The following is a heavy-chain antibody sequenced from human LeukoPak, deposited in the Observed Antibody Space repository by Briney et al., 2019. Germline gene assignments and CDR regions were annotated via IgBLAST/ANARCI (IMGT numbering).Heavy chain of an antibody. D-gene: IGHD2-8*01. J-gene: IGHJ4*02. Sequence: TGGSLRLSCAGSGFTFSSYAMSWVRQAPGKGLEWVSAICYTGSTTYDADSVKGRFTISRDNSRITLYLQINSLRDDGMFLYYCAKDTSIRIYCTNGVCSPVYYWGQGTMVTVSS. V-gene: IGHV3-23*05. CDR2: ICYTGSTT. CDR1: GFTFSSYA. CDR3: AKDTSIRIYCTNGVCSPVYY.